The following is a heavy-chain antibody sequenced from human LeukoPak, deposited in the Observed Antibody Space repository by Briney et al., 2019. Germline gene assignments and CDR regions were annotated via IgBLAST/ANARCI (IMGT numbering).Heavy chain of an antibody. J-gene: IGHJ4*02. CDR2: IWYDGSNQ. V-gene: IGHV3-33*01. Sequence: PGGSLRLSCAASGLRFRNHGMHWVRQAPGKGLEWVAVIWYDGSNQYYVDSVKGRFTVSRDNAKNTLYLQMNSLRAEDTAVYYCATDRNSGKYYDYWGQGTLVTVSS. CDR3: ATDRNSGKYYDY. CDR1: GLRFRNHG. D-gene: IGHD1-26*01.